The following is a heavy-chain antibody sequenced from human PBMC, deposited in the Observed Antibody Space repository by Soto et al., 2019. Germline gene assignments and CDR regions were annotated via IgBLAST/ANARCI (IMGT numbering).Heavy chain of an antibody. CDR3: ARRAYYFDGTGSHPFDI. D-gene: IGHD3-22*01. CDR1: GYNFNKYA. V-gene: IGHV3-23*01. Sequence: EVQLLESGGGLRQPGGSLRLSCVGSGYNFNKYAVSWVRQAPGKGLEWVSAINIGGDNTFYTDSVKGRFTISRDNSKNMLYLEMNSLTAEDTAVYYCARRAYYFDGTGSHPFDIWGQGTRVTVSS. J-gene: IGHJ3*02. CDR2: INIGGDNT.